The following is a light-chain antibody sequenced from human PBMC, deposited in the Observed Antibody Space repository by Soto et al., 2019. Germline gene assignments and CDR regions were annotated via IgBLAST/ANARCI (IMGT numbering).Light chain of an antibody. J-gene: IGKJ5*01. CDR1: QSVSSY. Sequence: EIVLTQSPATLSLSPGERAALSCRASQSVSSYLAWYQQKPGQPPRLLIYDASNRATGIPDRFSGSGSGTDFTLSLSNLEPEDFAVYYCQQRRNWPPLTFGQGTRLEIK. V-gene: IGKV3-11*01. CDR2: DAS. CDR3: QQRRNWPPLT.